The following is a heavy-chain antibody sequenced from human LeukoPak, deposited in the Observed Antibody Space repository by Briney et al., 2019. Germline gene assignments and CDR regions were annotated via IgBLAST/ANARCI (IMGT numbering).Heavy chain of an antibody. CDR1: GGSMSGYY. CDR3: AKVVGVEAATGTFYYYGLDV. CDR2: IYYSGST. V-gene: IGHV4-59*01. D-gene: IGHD2-15*01. J-gene: IGHJ6*02. Sequence: SETLSLTCTVSGGSMSGYYWTWIRQPPGKGLEWIAYIYYSGSTNYNPSLKSRVTISVDTSKNQFSLRLSSVTAADTAVYYCAKVVGVEAATGTFYYYGLDVWGQGTTVTVSS.